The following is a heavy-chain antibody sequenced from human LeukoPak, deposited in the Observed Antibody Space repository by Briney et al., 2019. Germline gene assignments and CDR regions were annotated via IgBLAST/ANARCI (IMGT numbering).Heavy chain of an antibody. V-gene: IGHV4-61*08. Sequence: SETLSLTCTVSGGSISSGGYYWSWIRQHPGKGLEWIGYIYYSGSTNYNPSLKSRVTISVDTSKNQFSLKLSSVTAADTAVYYCARFRRQQLSFDYWGQGTLVTVSS. J-gene: IGHJ4*02. CDR3: ARFRRQQLSFDY. D-gene: IGHD6-13*01. CDR2: IYYSGST. CDR1: GGSISSGGYY.